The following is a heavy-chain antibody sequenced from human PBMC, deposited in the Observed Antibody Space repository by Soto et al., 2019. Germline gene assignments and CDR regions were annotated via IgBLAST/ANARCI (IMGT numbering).Heavy chain of an antibody. D-gene: IGHD6-13*01. CDR3: ARGTGYSSSWYYVPYYYYYGMDV. CDR1: GYTFTGYY. J-gene: IGHJ6*02. Sequence: GASVKVSCKASGYTFTGYYMHWVRQAPGQGLEWKGCIIPISGGTNYAQKFQGWVTMTRDTSISTAYMELSRLRSDDTAVYYCARGTGYSSSWYYVPYYYYYGMDVWGQGTTVTVSS. CDR2: IIPISGGT. V-gene: IGHV1-2*04.